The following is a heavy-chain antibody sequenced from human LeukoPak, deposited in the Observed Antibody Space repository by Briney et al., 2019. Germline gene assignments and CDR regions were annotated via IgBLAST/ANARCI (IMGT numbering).Heavy chain of an antibody. CDR2: TYAGGAS. CDR1: GFNITKTY. CDR3: ARADSTKWWGLDP. D-gene: IGHD2-2*01. J-gene: IGHJ5*02. V-gene: IGHV3-53*01. Sequence: GGSLRLSCAASGFNITKTYLMWARQAPGKRLEWVSVTYAGGASWYGDFVEGRFTISRDNSKNTVYLQMNGLRGDDTAIYFCARADSTKWWGLDPWGQGTLVTVAS.